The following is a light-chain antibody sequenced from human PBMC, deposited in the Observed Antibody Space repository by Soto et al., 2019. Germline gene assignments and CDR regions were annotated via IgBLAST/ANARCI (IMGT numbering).Light chain of an antibody. CDR2: AAS. J-gene: IGKJ5*01. V-gene: IGKV1-12*01. Sequence: DIQMTQSPSSVSASVGDRFTVTGRASQGSSSWLAWYQKKPGKAPKLLIYAASSLQSGVPSRFSGSGSGTDSTLTISSLQPEDCAIYFCQQANSFPITFGQGTRLEIK. CDR3: QQANSFPIT. CDR1: QGSSSW.